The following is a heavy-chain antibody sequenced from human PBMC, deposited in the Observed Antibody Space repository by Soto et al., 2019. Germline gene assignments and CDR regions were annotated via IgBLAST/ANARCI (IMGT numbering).Heavy chain of an antibody. V-gene: IGHV2-5*02. CDR2: LYWDDDK. J-gene: IGHJ6*02. CDR1: GLSLRTTGVG. D-gene: IGHD2-21*02. Sequence: QVTLKESGPTLVKPRQTLTLTCTVSGLSLRTTGVGVGWVRQPPGKALEWLALLYWDDDKRYSPSLRSRLTIAKDTSEKQVVLTMTNMDTVDTATYYCVQSRCGGDCLEIYSSDAYNGLDVWGQGTTVTISS. CDR3: VQSRCGGDCLEIYSSDAYNGLDV.